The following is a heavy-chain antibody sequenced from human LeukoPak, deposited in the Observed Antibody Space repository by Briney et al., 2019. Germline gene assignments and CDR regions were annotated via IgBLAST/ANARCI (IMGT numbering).Heavy chain of an antibody. D-gene: IGHD6-19*01. CDR1: GFTFSSYG. J-gene: IGHJ3*02. CDR3: VSSSGWYRGAFDI. CDR2: ISYDGSNK. V-gene: IGHV3-30*03. Sequence: PGGSLRLSCAASGFTFSSYGMHWVRQAPGKGREWVAVISYDGSNKYYADSVKGRFTISRDNSKNTLYLQMNSLRAEDTAVYYSVSSSGWYRGAFDIWGQGTMVTVSS.